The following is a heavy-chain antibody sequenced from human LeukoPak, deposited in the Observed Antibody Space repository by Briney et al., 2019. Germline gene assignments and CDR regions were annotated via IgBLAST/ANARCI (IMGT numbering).Heavy chain of an antibody. J-gene: IGHJ4*02. V-gene: IGHV1-46*01. CDR2: INPSGGST. CDR3: ARDLVHPAAFDY. CDR1: GYTFTSYY. D-gene: IGHD6-13*01. Sequence: ASVKVSCKASGYTFTSYYMHWVRQAPGQGLEWMGIINPSGGSTSYAQKFQGRVTMTRNMSTSTVYMELSSLRSEDTAVYYCARDLVHPAAFDYWGQGTLVTVSS.